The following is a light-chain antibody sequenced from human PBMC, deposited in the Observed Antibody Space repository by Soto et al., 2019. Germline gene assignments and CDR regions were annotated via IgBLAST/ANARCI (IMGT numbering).Light chain of an antibody. V-gene: IGLV1-40*01. CDR3: QSYDISLSGVL. Sequence: VLTQPPSVSGAPGQRVTISCTGSRSNIGAGYDVHWYQHLPGTAPKVLIYRNRHRPSGVPDRFSGSKSGTSASLAITGLQADDEADYYCQSYDISLSGVLFGGGTQLTVL. CDR2: RNR. J-gene: IGLJ2*01. CDR1: RSNIGAGYD.